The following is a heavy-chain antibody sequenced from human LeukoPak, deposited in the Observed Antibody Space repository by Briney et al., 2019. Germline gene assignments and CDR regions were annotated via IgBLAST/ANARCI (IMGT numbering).Heavy chain of an antibody. CDR3: ARRPRVVPAPYY. Sequence: PGGALRLSCAASGFTFSSYWMSWVRQAPGKGLEWVANIKQDGSEKYYVDSVKGRFTISRDNAKNSLFLQMNSLRGEDTAVYYCARRPRVVPAPYYWVQGTLVTVSS. D-gene: IGHD2-2*01. V-gene: IGHV3-7*01. CDR2: IKQDGSEK. CDR1: GFTFSSYW. J-gene: IGHJ4*02.